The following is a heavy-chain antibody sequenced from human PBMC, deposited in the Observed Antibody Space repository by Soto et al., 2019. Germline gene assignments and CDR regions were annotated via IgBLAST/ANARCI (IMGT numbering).Heavy chain of an antibody. J-gene: IGHJ6*03. D-gene: IGHD4-17*01. CDR3: ARTYGDYAYYYYMDV. CDR2: ISSSSSYI. CDR1: GLTFSSNS. V-gene: IGHV3-21*01. Sequence: GGALRLPCAASGLTFSSNSMHWVRQAPGKGLEWVSSISSSSSYIYYADSVKGRFTTSRDNAKNSLYLQMNSLRAEDTAVYYCARTYGDYAYYYYMDVWGKGTTVTVSS.